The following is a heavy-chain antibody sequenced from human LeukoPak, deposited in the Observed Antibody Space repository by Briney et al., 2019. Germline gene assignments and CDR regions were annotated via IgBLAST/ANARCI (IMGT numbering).Heavy chain of an antibody. CDR1: GFTFSDYY. Sequence: GGSLRLSCAASGFTFSDYYMSWIRQAPGKGLEWVSYISSSGSTIYYADSVKGRFTISRDNAKNSLYLQMNTLRVEDTAVYYCTRDLMDYDLSTGLHHYYMDVWGQGTTVTVSS. CDR3: TRDLMDYDLSTGLHHYYMDV. J-gene: IGHJ6*02. D-gene: IGHD3-9*01. CDR2: ISSSGSTI. V-gene: IGHV3-11*04.